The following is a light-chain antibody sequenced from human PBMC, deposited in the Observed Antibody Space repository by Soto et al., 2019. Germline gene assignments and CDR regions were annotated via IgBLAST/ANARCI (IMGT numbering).Light chain of an antibody. J-gene: IGKJ3*01. V-gene: IGKV3-11*01. Sequence: EIVLTQSPATLSLSPGERVTLSCRASQSVSSYLAWYQQKPGQAPRLLIYDASNRATGIPARFRGSGSGTDFTLTISSLEAEDFAVYYCQQRSNWPLLFTFGPGTKVDIK. CDR3: QQRSNWPLLFT. CDR2: DAS. CDR1: QSVSSY.